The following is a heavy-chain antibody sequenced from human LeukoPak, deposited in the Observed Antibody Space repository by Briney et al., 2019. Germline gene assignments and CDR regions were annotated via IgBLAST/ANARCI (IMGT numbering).Heavy chain of an antibody. CDR3: TMVGAT. CDR2: IRGKAYGWTT. V-gene: IGHV3-49*03. CDR1: GFTFGDYA. D-gene: IGHD1-26*01. J-gene: IGHJ5*02. Sequence: PGGSLRLSCTSSGFTFGDYAMNWFRQAPGKGLEWVGFIRGKAYGWTTEYAPSVKGRFTISRHDSKCLAYLQMNSLRTEDTAVCYCTMVGATWGQGTLVTVSS.